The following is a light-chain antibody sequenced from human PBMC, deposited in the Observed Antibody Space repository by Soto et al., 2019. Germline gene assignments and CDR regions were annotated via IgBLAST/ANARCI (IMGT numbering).Light chain of an antibody. Sequence: QSALTQPASVSGSPGQSIAISCTGTSNDVGAYNYVSWYQQHPGQAPKLIIYGVNNRPSGVSNRFSGSKSGNTASLTISGLQAEDEADYYCSSYTTSSTPVFGTGTKLTVL. CDR2: GVN. J-gene: IGLJ1*01. CDR3: SSYTTSSTPV. CDR1: SNDVGAYNY. V-gene: IGLV2-14*01.